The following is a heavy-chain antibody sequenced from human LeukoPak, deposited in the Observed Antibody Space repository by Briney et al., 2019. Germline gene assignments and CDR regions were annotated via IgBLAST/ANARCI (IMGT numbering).Heavy chain of an antibody. CDR2: ISGSGGST. CDR1: GFTFSSYW. J-gene: IGHJ4*02. V-gene: IGHV3-23*01. D-gene: IGHD1-26*01. Sequence: PGGSLRLSCAASGFTFSSYWMSWVRQAPGKGLEWVSAISGSGGSTYYADSVKGRFTISRDNSKNTLYLQMNSLRAEDTAVYYCAKVRDEWELPDYWGQGTLVTVSS. CDR3: AKVRDEWELPDY.